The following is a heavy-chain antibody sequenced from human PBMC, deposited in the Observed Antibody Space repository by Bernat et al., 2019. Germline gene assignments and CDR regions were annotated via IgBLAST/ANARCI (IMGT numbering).Heavy chain of an antibody. CDR3: ARDLKALVYDY. V-gene: IGHV3-30-3*01. CDR1: GFTFSSYA. J-gene: IGHJ4*02. CDR2: ISYDGSNK. Sequence: QVQLVESGGGVVQPGRSLRLSCAASGFTFSSYAMHWVRQAPGKGLEWVAVISYDGSNKYYADSVKGRFTISRDNAKNSLYLQMNSLRAEDTAVYYCARDLKALVYDYWGQGTLVTVSS. D-gene: IGHD3-16*01.